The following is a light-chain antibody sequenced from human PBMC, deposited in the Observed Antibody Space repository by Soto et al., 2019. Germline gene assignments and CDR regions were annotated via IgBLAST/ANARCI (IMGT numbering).Light chain of an antibody. J-gene: IGKJ1*01. CDR1: QSVSSNY. V-gene: IGKV3-20*01. Sequence: EIVLTQSPGTLSLSPGERATLSCRASQSVSSNYLAWYRQKPGQAPRLLIYGTSSRATGVPDRFSGSGSGTDFTLTISRLEPEDFAVYYCHQYNTPPWTFGQGTKVDIK. CDR3: HQYNTPPWT. CDR2: GTS.